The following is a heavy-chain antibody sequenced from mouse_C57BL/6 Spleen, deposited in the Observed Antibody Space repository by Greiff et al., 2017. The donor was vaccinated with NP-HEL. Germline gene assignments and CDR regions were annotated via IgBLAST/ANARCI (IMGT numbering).Heavy chain of an antibody. CDR2: ISDGGSYT. D-gene: IGHD1-1*01. Sequence: EVQLVESGGGLVKPGGSLKLSCAASGFTFSSYAMSWVRQTPEKRLEWVATISDGGSYTYYPDNVKGRFTISRDNAKNNLYLQMSHLKSEDTAMYYCAREGITVYFDYWGQGTTLTVSS. CDR3: AREGITVYFDY. J-gene: IGHJ2*01. CDR1: GFTFSSYA. V-gene: IGHV5-4*01.